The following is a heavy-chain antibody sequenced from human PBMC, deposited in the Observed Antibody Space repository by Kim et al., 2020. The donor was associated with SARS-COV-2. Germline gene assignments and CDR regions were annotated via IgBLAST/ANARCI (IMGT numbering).Heavy chain of an antibody. CDR1: GGSISSYY. CDR2: IYYSGST. Sequence: SETLSLTCTVSGGSISSYYWSWIRQPPGKGLEWIGYIYYSGSTNYNPSLKSRVTISVDTSKNQFSLKLSSVTAADTAVYYCARDLHHHVDTAMVMGAFDIWGQGTMVTVSS. J-gene: IGHJ3*02. V-gene: IGHV4-59*01. CDR3: ARDLHHHVDTAMVMGAFDI. D-gene: IGHD5-18*01.